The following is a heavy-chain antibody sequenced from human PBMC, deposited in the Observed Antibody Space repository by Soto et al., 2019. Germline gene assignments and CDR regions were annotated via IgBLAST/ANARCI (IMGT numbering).Heavy chain of an antibody. J-gene: IGHJ3*02. CDR1: GGSISNFY. V-gene: IGHV4-59*01. Sequence: PSETLSLTCTVSGGSISNFYWSWIRQPPGKGLEWMGYISYSGITNYNPSFNGRVTLSVDTSKNQFSLKLTSVTAADAALYFCLRDLRGYSYGYDAFDIWGQGTVVTVSS. CDR3: LRDLRGYSYGYDAFDI. D-gene: IGHD5-18*01. CDR2: ISYSGIT.